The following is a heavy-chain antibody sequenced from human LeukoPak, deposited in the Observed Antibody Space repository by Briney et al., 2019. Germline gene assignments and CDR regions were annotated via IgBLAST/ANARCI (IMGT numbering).Heavy chain of an antibody. V-gene: IGHV1-2*02. D-gene: IGHD1-20*01. CDR1: GYSFAGYH. CDR2: VNPNGGDT. Sequence: ASVKVSCKSSGYSFAGYHMHWVRQAPGQGLEWMGWVNPNGGDTNYAQKFQGRVTMTRDTSVSTAYMELSGLRSDDTAVYYCARKGCFDNCYLFDYWGQGTLVTVS. J-gene: IGHJ4*02. CDR3: ARKGCFDNCYLFDY.